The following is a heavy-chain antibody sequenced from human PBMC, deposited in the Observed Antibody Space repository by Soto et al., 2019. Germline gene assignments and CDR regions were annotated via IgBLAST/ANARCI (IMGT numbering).Heavy chain of an antibody. Sequence: HLVESGGGVVQPGRSLTLSCVASGFTFTSYGIHWVRQASGKGLEWVAVIWYDGSNKYYGDSVKGRFSISRDNSKNTVYLQMNSLRAEDTAVYYCARDRRFLEWLDYWGQGTLVSVSS. V-gene: IGHV3-33*01. D-gene: IGHD3-3*01. CDR1: GFTFTSYG. J-gene: IGHJ4*02. CDR2: IWYDGSNK. CDR3: ARDRRFLEWLDY.